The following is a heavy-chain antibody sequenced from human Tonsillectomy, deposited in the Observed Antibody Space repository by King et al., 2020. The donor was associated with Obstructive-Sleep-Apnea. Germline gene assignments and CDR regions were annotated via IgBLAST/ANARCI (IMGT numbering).Heavy chain of an antibody. V-gene: IGHV3-9*01. CDR3: AKDILYSSSWSALDY. D-gene: IGHD6-13*01. Sequence: VQLVESGGGLVQPGRSLRLSCAASGFTFDDYAMHWVRQAPGKGLEGVSGMSWNSGCIGYADSVNGRFTISRDNAKNSLYLQMNSLRAEDTALYYCAKDILYSSSWSALDYWGQGTLVTVSS. J-gene: IGHJ4*02. CDR1: GFTFDDYA. CDR2: MSWNSGCI.